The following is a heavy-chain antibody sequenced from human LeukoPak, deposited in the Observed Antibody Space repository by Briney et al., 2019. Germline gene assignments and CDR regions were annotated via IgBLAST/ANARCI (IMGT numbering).Heavy chain of an antibody. CDR2: IYYTGRT. V-gene: IGHV4-59*11. CDR1: GDSINKHC. D-gene: IGHD3-22*01. CDR3: ARLLDNDSSGWPDTFDM. J-gene: IGHJ3*02. Sequence: PSETLSFTCTVSGDSINKHCWSWIRQPPGKGLEYIGYIYYTGRTNYNPSLQSRVIMSLDTSENNFSLKLTSVTAADTALYYCARLLDNDSSGWPDTFDMWGQGTVVTVSS.